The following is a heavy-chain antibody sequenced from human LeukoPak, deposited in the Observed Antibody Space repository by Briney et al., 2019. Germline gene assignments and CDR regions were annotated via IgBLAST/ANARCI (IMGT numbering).Heavy chain of an antibody. J-gene: IGHJ4*02. V-gene: IGHV3-23*01. CDR2: ISGSGGST. CDR1: GFTFSSYA. Sequence: GGSLRLSCAASGFTFSSYAMSWVRQAPGKGLKWVSAISGSGGSTYYADSVKGRFTISRDNSKNTLYLQMNSLRAEDTAVYYCAKMITMIVVVKPHFDYWGQGTLVTVSS. CDR3: AKMITMIVVVKPHFDY. D-gene: IGHD3-22*01.